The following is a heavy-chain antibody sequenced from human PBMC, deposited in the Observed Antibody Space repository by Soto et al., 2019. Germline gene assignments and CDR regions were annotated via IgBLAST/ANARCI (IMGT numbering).Heavy chain of an antibody. CDR3: ARESRTIYCISTSCYEGVDYGMDV. Sequence: GASVKVSCKASGYTFTSYGISWVRQAPGQGLEWMGWISAYNGNTNYVQKLQGRVTMTTDTSTSTAYMELSSLRSDDTAVYYCARESRTIYCISTSCYEGVDYGMDVWGQGTTFTVSS. V-gene: IGHV1-18*01. J-gene: IGHJ6*02. D-gene: IGHD2-2*01. CDR1: GYTFTSYG. CDR2: ISAYNGNT.